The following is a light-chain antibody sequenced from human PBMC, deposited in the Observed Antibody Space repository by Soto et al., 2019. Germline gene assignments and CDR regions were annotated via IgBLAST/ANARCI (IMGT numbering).Light chain of an antibody. CDR3: QQSYSTPRT. J-gene: IGKJ3*01. CDR1: QSIDNY. CDR2: AAS. V-gene: IGKV1-39*01. Sequence: DIQMTQSPSSLSASIGDRANLTCRASQSIDNYVNWYQQKPGKAPKVLIYAASSLQSGVPSRFSGTGSGTDFTLTISSLQPEDFATYYCQQSYSTPRTFGPGTKVDLK.